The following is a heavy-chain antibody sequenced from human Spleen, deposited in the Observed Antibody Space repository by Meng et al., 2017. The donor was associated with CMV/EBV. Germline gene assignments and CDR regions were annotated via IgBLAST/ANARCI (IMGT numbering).Heavy chain of an antibody. J-gene: IGHJ6*02. CDR2: IYNSENT. Sequence: LRLSCTVSGVSISSGGYYWTWIRQHPGKGLEWIGYIYNSENTYYSPSLRSRLTISLDTSKNHFSLRLTSVTAADTAIYFCARDRPGIAAAGHFYYGMDVWGQGTTVTVSS. D-gene: IGHD6-13*01. CDR3: ARDRPGIAAAGHFYYGMDV. V-gene: IGHV4-31*03. CDR1: GVSISSGGYY.